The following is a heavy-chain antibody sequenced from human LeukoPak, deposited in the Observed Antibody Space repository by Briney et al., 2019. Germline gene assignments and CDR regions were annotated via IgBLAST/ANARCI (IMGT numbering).Heavy chain of an antibody. CDR2: IYHSGSS. CDR3: AREVVYDSSSYEN. J-gene: IGHJ4*02. V-gene: IGHV4-38-2*02. Sequence: SETLSLTCTVSGYSISSAYYWGWIRRSPGKGLEWIGSIYHSGSSYYNPSLKSRVTISVDSSKNQFSLKLSSVTAADTAVYYCAREVVYDSSSYENWGQGTLVTVSS. CDR1: GYSISSAYY. D-gene: IGHD3-22*01.